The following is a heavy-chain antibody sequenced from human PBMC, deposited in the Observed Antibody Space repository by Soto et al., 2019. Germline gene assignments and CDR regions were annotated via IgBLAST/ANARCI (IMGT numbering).Heavy chain of an antibody. Sequence: SQTISLTCAISGDSVSSNSAAWNWIRQSPSRGLEWLGRTYYRSKWYNDYAVSVKSRITINPDTSKNQFSLQLNSVTPEDTAVYYCARDQTRPEYSSSSFDYWGQGTLVTVSS. J-gene: IGHJ4*02. CDR1: GDSVSSNSAA. V-gene: IGHV6-1*01. CDR2: TYYRSKWYN. CDR3: ARDQTRPEYSSSSFDY. D-gene: IGHD6-6*01.